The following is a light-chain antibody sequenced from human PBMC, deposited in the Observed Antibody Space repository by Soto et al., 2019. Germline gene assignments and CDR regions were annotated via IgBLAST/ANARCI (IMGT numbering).Light chain of an antibody. J-gene: IGLJ2*01. Sequence: QAVVTQPPSASGSPEQSVTISCTGTSSDVGGYNYVSWYQQHPGKAPKLMIYEVSKRPSGVPDRFSGSKSGNTASLTVSGLQAEDEADYYCSSYAGSNNVVFGGGTQLTVL. V-gene: IGLV2-8*01. CDR3: SSYAGSNNVV. CDR1: SSDVGGYNY. CDR2: EVS.